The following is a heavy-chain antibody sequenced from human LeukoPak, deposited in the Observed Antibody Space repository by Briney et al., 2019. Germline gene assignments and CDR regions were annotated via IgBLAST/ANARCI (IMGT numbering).Heavy chain of an antibody. CDR1: GDSISSTTYY. Sequence: PSETLSLTCTVSGDSISSTTYYWGWIRQPPGKGLEWIGSISYSGSTYYNPSLKSRVTISVDTSKNQFSLKLSSVTAADTAVYYCARLSNFSWGQGILVTVSS. J-gene: IGHJ5*02. V-gene: IGHV4-39*01. D-gene: IGHD1-7*01. CDR3: ARLSNFS. CDR2: ISYSGST.